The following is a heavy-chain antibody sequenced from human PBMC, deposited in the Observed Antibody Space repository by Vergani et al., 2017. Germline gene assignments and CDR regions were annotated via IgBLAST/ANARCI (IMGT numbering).Heavy chain of an antibody. D-gene: IGHD2-15*01. CDR2: ISHDGSNK. J-gene: IGHJ6*02. CDR1: GFTFSSYG. Sequence: QVQLVESGGGVVQPGRSLRLSCAASGFTFSSYGMHWVRQAPGKGLEWVAVISHDGSNKYYADSVKGRFTISRDNSKNTLYLQMNSLRAEDTAVYYCAKCSAGPKYCSGGSCYYYYGMDVWGQGTTVTVSS. CDR3: AKCSAGPKYCSGGSCYYYYGMDV. V-gene: IGHV3-30*18.